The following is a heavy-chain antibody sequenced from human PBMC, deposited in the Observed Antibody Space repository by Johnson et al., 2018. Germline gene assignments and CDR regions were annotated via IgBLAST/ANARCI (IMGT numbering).Heavy chain of an antibody. CDR2: ISQDEMNK. V-gene: IGHV3-30*03. Sequence: QDKPGLSGGGVVQPGTSIRLWCGVSRVTLSNSIMHWVRQAPGKGLEWVALISQDEMNKQYGYSARDRFTISRDNSRNTVYLQMNSLRDEDTAVDYCAREARSSGRAGIFGVWGQGTMVTVSS. CDR1: RVTLSNSI. J-gene: IGHJ3*01. CDR3: AREARSSGRAGIFGV. D-gene: IGHD3-22*01.